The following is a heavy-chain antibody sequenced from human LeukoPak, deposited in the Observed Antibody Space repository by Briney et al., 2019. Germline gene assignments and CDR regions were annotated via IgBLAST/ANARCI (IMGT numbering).Heavy chain of an antibody. CDR3: FHKREDTSTL. J-gene: IGHJ4*02. Sequence: SGPTLVNPTQTLTLTCTFSGFSLSTSGLGVGWIRQPPGNALECLALIKSRLTITKDTSKNQVILTMTNMDPVDTATYFCFHKREDTSTLWGQGTLVTVSS. CDR2: I. V-gene: IGHV2-5*01. D-gene: IGHD5-18*01. CDR1: GFSLSTSGLG.